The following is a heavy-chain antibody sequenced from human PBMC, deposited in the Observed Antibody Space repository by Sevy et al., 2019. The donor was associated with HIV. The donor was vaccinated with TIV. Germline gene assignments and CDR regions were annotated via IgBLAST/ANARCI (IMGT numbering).Heavy chain of an antibody. CDR2: IRYDGSNK. CDR3: ATSRYCGGGSCYGADYYYGMDV. D-gene: IGHD2-15*01. CDR1: GFTFSSYG. V-gene: IGHV3-30*02. J-gene: IGHJ6*02. Sequence: GGSLRLSCAASGFTFSSYGMHWVRQAPGKGLEWVAFIRYDGSNKYYADSVKGRFTISRDNSKNTLYLQMNSLRAEDTAVYYCATSRYCGGGSCYGADYYYGMDVWGQGTTVTVSS.